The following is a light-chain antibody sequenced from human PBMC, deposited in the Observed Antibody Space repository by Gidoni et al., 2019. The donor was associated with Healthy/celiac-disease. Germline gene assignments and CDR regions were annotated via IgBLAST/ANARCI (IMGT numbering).Light chain of an antibody. CDR2: AAS. J-gene: IGKJ2*01. Sequence: LSASVGDRVTITCRASQSISSYLNWYQQKPGKAPKLLIYAASSLQSGVPSRFSGSGSGTDFTLTISSLQPEDFATYYCQQSYSTPRYTFGQGTKLEIK. V-gene: IGKV1-39*01. CDR3: QQSYSTPRYT. CDR1: QSISSY.